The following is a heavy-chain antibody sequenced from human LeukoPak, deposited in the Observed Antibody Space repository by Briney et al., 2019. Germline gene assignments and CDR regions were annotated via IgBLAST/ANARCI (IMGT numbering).Heavy chain of an antibody. CDR3: ARGLIFGVRYYMDV. J-gene: IGHJ6*03. Sequence: GASVKVSCKASGYTFTGYYMHWVRQAPGQGLEWMGWINPNSGGTNYAQKFQGRVTMTRDTSISTAYMELSRLRSDDTAVYYCARGLIFGVRYYMDVWGKGTTVTVSS. CDR1: GYTFTGYY. D-gene: IGHD3-3*01. V-gene: IGHV1-2*02. CDR2: INPNSGGT.